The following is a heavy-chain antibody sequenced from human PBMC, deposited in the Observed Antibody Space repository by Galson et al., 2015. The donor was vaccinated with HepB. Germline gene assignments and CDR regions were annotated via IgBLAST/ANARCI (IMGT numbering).Heavy chain of an antibody. CDR2: TYYRAKWDN. Sequence: CAISGDSVSTNSAAWNWIRQSPSRGLEWLGRTYYRAKWDNDYAPSVKGRITIKPYSSKNQFCLELKSVSPEDTAVYYCAREALNWNNVAFNYYGLDVWGQGTTVIVSS. J-gene: IGHJ6*02. CDR1: GDSVSTNSAA. CDR3: AREALNWNNVAFNYYGLDV. V-gene: IGHV6-1*01. D-gene: IGHD1/OR15-1a*01.